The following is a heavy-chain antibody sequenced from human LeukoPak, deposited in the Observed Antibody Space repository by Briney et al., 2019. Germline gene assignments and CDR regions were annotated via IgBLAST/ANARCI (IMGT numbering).Heavy chain of an antibody. D-gene: IGHD3-22*01. J-gene: IGHJ4*02. CDR2: IYPGDSDT. V-gene: IGHV5-51*01. CDR1: GYSFTSYW. CDR3: ARSDYYDSSGPNGGYFDY. Sequence: GKSLKISCKGSGYSFTSYWIGWVRQMPGKGLEWMGIIYPGDSDTRYSPSFQGQVTISADKSISTAYLQWSSLKASDTAMYYCARSDYYDSSGPNGGYFDYWGQGTLVTVSS.